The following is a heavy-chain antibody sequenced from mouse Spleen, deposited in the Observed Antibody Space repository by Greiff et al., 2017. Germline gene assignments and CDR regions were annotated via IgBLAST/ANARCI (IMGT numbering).Heavy chain of an antibody. CDR3: TPTVVGYYYAMDY. CDR2: IDPENGDT. Sequence: VQLQQSGAELVRPGASVKLSCTASGFNITDDYMHWVKQRPEQGLEWIGWIDPENGDTEYASKFQGKATITADTSSNTAYLQLSSLTSEDTAVYYCTPTVVGYYYAMDYWGQGTSVTVSS. V-gene: IGHV14-4*01. D-gene: IGHD1-1*01. CDR1: GFNITDDY. J-gene: IGHJ4*01.